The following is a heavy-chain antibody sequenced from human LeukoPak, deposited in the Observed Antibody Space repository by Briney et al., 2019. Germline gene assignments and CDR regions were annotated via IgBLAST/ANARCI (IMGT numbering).Heavy chain of an antibody. D-gene: IGHD3-22*01. V-gene: IGHV1-2*02. J-gene: IGHJ4*02. CDR2: INPNSGGT. CDR1: GYTYTGYY. Sequence: ASVKVSCKASGYTYTGYYMHWVRQAPGQGLEWMGWINPNSGGTNYAQKFQGRVTMTRDTSISTAYMELSRLRSDDTAVYYCARDGYYYDSSGYYSHDFDYWGQGTLVTVSS. CDR3: ARDGYYYDSSGYYSHDFDY.